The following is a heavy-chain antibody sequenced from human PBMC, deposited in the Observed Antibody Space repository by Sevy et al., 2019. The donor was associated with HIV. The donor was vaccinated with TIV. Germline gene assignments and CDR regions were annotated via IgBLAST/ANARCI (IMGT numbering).Heavy chain of an antibody. V-gene: IGHV3-15*01. CDR2: IKSKTNGGTT. Sequence: GGSLRLSCAASGFTFSNAWMSWVRQAPGKGLEWVGHIKSKTNGGTTDYAAPVKGRFTISRDDSKNTLYLQMNSLKTEDTAVYYCTRGVVVIIKYYYYYIDVWGKRTTVTVSS. D-gene: IGHD2-21*01. CDR1: GFTFSNAW. CDR3: TRGVVVIIKYYYYYIDV. J-gene: IGHJ6*03.